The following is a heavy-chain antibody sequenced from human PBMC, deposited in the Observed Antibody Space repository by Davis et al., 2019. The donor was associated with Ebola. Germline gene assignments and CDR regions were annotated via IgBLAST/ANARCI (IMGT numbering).Heavy chain of an antibody. CDR1: GYTFTSYG. J-gene: IGHJ5*02. CDR3: ARDPHELLWFGELLGNWFDP. CDR2: ISAYNGNT. Sequence: ASVKVSCKASGYTFTSYGISWVRQAPGQGLEWMGWISAYNGNTNYAQKLQGRVTMTTDTSTSTAYMELSRLRSDDTAVYYCARDPHELLWFGELLGNWFDPWGQGTLVTVSS. D-gene: IGHD3-10*01. V-gene: IGHV1-18*04.